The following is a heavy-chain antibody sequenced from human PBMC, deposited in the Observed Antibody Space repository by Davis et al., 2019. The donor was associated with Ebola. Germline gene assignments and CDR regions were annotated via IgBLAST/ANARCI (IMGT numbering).Heavy chain of an antibody. CDR2: IYPGDSDT. Sequence: GESLKISCKGSGYSFTSYWIGWVRQMPGKGLEWMGIIYPGDSDTRYSPSFQGQVTISADKSISTAYLQWSSLKASGTAMYYCARHDRYNWKEEAYYFDYWGQGTLVTVSS. D-gene: IGHD1-1*01. CDR1: GYSFTSYW. J-gene: IGHJ4*02. V-gene: IGHV5-51*01. CDR3: ARHDRYNWKEEAYYFDY.